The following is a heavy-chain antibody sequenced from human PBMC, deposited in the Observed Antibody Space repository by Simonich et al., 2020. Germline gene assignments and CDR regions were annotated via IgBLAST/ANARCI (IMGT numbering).Heavy chain of an antibody. CDR1: GFTFSSYW. V-gene: IGHV3-7*01. CDR2: IKQDGSEK. Sequence: EVQLVESGGGLVQPGGSLRLSCAASGFTFSSYWMSWVRQAPGKGREGVDNIKQDGSEKFYVDSVKGRFPISRDNAKNSLYLQMNSLRAEDTAVYYCARFRGRYFDWLFDYWGQGTLVTVSS. CDR3: ARFRGRYFDWLFDY. D-gene: IGHD3-9*01. J-gene: IGHJ4*02.